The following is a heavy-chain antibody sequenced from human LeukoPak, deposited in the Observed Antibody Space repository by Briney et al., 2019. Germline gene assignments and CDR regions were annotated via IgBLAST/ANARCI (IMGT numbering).Heavy chain of an antibody. Sequence: GESLKISCKGSGYSFTSYWIGWVRLMPGKGLEWMGIIYPGDSDTRYSPSFQGQVTISADKSISTAYLQWSSLKASDTAMYYCARQGSSGWYFNWFDPWGQGTLVTVSS. J-gene: IGHJ5*02. CDR1: GYSFTSYW. CDR2: IYPGDSDT. D-gene: IGHD6-19*01. V-gene: IGHV5-51*01. CDR3: ARQGSSGWYFNWFDP.